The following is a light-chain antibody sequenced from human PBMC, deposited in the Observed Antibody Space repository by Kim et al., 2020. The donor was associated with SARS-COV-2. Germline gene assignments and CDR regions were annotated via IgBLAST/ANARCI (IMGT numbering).Light chain of an antibody. CDR3: QQYFTTPLT. CDR2: WAS. Sequence: ATINCKSSQSVFYSSSYKNYLAWYQQKPGQPPKLLLYWASTREFGVPDRFSGSGSGTDFTLTISTLQAEDVAVYYCQQYFTTPLTFGGGTKVDIK. CDR1: QSVFYSSSYKNY. J-gene: IGKJ4*01. V-gene: IGKV4-1*01.